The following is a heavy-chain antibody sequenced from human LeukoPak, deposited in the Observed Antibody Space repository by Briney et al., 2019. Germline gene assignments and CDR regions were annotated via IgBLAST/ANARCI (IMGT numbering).Heavy chain of an antibody. J-gene: IGHJ4*02. CDR3: ARDKGDYDTSGSLFVF. CDR1: GFTFSRYW. D-gene: IGHD3-22*01. V-gene: IGHV3-7*03. CDR2: IKQDGSEK. Sequence: PGGSLRLSCAASGFTFSRYWMSWARQAPRKGLEWVANIKQDGSEKYYVDSVKGRFTISRDNAKNSLYLQMNYLRAEDTAVYYCARDKGDYDTSGSLFVFGGQGTLVTVSS.